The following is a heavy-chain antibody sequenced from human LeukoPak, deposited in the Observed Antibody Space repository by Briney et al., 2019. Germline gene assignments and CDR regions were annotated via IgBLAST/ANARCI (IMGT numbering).Heavy chain of an antibody. V-gene: IGHV4-4*02. CDR1: GGSISSSNW. CDR2: IYHSGST. J-gene: IGHJ3*02. Sequence: SETLSLTCAVSGGSISSSNWWSWVRQPPGKGLEWIGEIYHSGSTNYNPSLESRVTISVDKSKNQFSLKLSSVTAADTAVYYCARLYYYDSSGYPCAFDIWGQGTMVTVSS. CDR3: ARLYYYDSSGYPCAFDI. D-gene: IGHD3-22*01.